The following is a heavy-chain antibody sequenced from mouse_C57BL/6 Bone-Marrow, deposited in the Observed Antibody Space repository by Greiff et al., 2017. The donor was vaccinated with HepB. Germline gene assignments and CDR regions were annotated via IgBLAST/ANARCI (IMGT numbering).Heavy chain of an antibody. CDR2: SRNKANDYTT. CDR3: ARVYYGFWYFDV. Sequence: EVKVEESGGGLVQSGRSLRLSCATSGFTFSDFYMEWVRQAPGKGLEWIAASRNKANDYTTEYSASVKGRFIVSRDTSQSILYLQMNALRAEDTAIYYCARVYYGFWYFDVWGTGTTVTVSS. V-gene: IGHV7-1*01. J-gene: IGHJ1*03. CDR1: GFTFSDFY. D-gene: IGHD2-2*01.